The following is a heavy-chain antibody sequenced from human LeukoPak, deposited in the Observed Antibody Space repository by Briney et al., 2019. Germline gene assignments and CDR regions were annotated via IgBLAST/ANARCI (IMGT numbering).Heavy chain of an antibody. CDR1: GFTFSSYW. J-gene: IGHJ4*02. CDR3: ARDRINSGSYGDY. D-gene: IGHD1-26*01. CDR2: ISTDGSTT. Sequence: PGGSLRLSCAASGFTFSSYWMHWVRQAPGKGLVWVARISTDGSTTSYVDSVKGRFTISRDNAKNTLYLQMNSLRAEDTAVYYCARDRINSGSYGDYWGQGTLVTVSS. V-gene: IGHV3-74*01.